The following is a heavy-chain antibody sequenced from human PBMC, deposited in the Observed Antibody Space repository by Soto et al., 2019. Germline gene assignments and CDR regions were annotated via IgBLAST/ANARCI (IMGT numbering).Heavy chain of an antibody. V-gene: IGHV3-30*18. D-gene: IGHD5-18*01. CDR3: AKAHTAMAPVIDY. Sequence: GSLRLSCAASGFTFSSYGMHWVRQAPGKGLEWVAVISYDGSNKYYADSVKGRFTISRDNSKNTLYLQMNSLRAEDTAVYYCAKAHTAMAPVIDYWGQGTLVTVS. CDR2: ISYDGSNK. J-gene: IGHJ4*02. CDR1: GFTFSSYG.